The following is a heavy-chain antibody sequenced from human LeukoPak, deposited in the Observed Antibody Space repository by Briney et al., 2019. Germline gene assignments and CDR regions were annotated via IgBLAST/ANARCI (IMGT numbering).Heavy chain of an antibody. D-gene: IGHD3-3*01. J-gene: IGHJ4*02. CDR3: AKGSKYYDFWSGYITSS. V-gene: IGHV3-23*01. CDR1: GFTFSSYA. Sequence: PGGSLRLSCAASGFTFSSYAMSWVRQAPGKGLEWVSAISGSGGGTYYADSVKGRFTISRDNSKNTLYLQMNSLRAEDTAVYYCAKGSKYYDFWSGYITSSRGQGTLVTVSS. CDR2: ISGSGGGT.